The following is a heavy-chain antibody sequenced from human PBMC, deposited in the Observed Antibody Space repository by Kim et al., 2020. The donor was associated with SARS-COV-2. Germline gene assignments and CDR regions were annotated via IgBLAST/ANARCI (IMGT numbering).Heavy chain of an antibody. D-gene: IGHD1-26*01. CDR2: ISYDGSNK. Sequence: GGSLRLSCAASGFTFSSYAMHWVRQAPGKGLKWVAVISYDGSNKYYADSVKGRFTISRDNSKNTLYLQMNSPRAEDTAVYYCARARGGSYYYGMDVWGQG. V-gene: IGHV3-30-3*01. CDR1: GFTFSSYA. CDR3: ARARGGSYYYGMDV. J-gene: IGHJ6*02.